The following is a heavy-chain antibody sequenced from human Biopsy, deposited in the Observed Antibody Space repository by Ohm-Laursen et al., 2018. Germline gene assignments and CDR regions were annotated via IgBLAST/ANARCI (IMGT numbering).Heavy chain of an antibody. Sequence: SETLSLTCTVSGDSISSYYWSWIRQPPGKGLQWIGYVYYTGSTDYNPSLQSRVTISVDTSKNHFSLRLRSVTPADTAIYYCARDRGYYSDRTVPEYLDLWGRGTLVTVSS. CDR3: ARDRGYYSDRTVPEYLDL. CDR1: GDSISSYY. D-gene: IGHD3-22*01. CDR2: VYYTGST. V-gene: IGHV4-59*01. J-gene: IGHJ2*01.